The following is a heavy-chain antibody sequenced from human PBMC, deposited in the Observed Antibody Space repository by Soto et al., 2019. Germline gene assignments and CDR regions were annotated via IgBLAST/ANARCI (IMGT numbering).Heavy chain of an antibody. CDR1: GFTVSSNY. CDR2: IYSGGST. CDR3: VRGNGDV. D-gene: IGHD4-4*01. Sequence: EVQMVESGGGLVQPGGSLRLSCAASGFTVSSNYMSWVRQAPGKGPEWVSVIYSGGSTHHADSVKGRFTISRDKSKNTLYLQMNSLRAEDTAVYYCVRGNGDVWGQGTTVTVSS. J-gene: IGHJ6*02. V-gene: IGHV3-66*01.